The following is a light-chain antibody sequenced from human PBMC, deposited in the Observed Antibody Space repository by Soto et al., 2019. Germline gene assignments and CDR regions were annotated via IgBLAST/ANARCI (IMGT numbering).Light chain of an antibody. Sequence: EIVMTQSPATLSVSPGERATLSCRASQSVSINLAWYQQKPGQAPRLLIYGASTRATGIPARFSGSGSGTEFTLTISSLQYEDFETYYCQQYNSYQYTFGQGTKVDIK. J-gene: IGKJ2*01. CDR3: QQYNSYQYT. CDR2: GAS. V-gene: IGKV3-15*01. CDR1: QSVSIN.